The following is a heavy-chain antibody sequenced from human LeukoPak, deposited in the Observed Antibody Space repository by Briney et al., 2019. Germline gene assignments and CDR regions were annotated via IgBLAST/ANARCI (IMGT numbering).Heavy chain of an antibody. J-gene: IGHJ4*02. Sequence: SETLSLTCTVSGGSISSYYWSWLRQPPGKGLEWIGHIYYSGSANYNPSLKSRVTISVDTSKTQFSLKLSSVTAADTAVYYCARGYSGYSYVDWGQGTLVTVSS. CDR3: ARGYSGYSYVD. CDR1: GGSISSYY. V-gene: IGHV4-59*01. CDR2: IYYSGSA. D-gene: IGHD5-12*01.